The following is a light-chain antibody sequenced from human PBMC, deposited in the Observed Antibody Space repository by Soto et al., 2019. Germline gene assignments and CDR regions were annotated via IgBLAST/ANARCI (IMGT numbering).Light chain of an antibody. J-gene: IGKJ2*01. V-gene: IGKV3-15*01. CDR2: GAS. CDR1: QSVSSN. Sequence: EIVMTQSPATLSVSPGERATLSCRSSQSVSSNLAWYQQKPGQAPRLLIYGASTRATGIPARISGSGSGTEFTLTISSLQSEDFAIYYCQPYDEWPPSYTFGQGTKLEI. CDR3: QPYDEWPPSYT.